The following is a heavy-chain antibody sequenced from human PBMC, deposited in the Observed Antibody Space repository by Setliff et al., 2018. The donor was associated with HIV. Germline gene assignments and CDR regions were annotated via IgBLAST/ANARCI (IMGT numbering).Heavy chain of an antibody. J-gene: IGHJ6*02. V-gene: IGHV4-34*12. Sequence: SETLSLTCTVYGGSLDNYYWTWMRQAPGKGLEWIGEIVDSGATFYNSSLQSRVTISLDTPRKRFSLKLRSVTAADTAVYYCARARSCSGGTCLIYYYYYYGMDVWGQGTTVTVSS. CDR3: ARARSCSGGTCLIYYYYYYGMDV. D-gene: IGHD3-16*01. CDR1: GGSLDNYY. CDR2: IVDSGAT.